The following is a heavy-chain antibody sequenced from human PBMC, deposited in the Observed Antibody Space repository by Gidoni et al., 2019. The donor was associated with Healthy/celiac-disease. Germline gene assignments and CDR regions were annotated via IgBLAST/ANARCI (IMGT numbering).Heavy chain of an antibody. D-gene: IGHD4-17*01. CDR2: IYHSGST. J-gene: IGHJ4*02. Sequence: QVQLQESGPGLVKPSETLSLTCTVSGYSISSGYYWGWIRQPPGKGLEWIGSIYHSGSTYYNPSLKSRVTISVDTSKNQFSLKLSSVTAADTAVYYCARDHQGDYVFDYWGQGTLVTVSS. V-gene: IGHV4-38-2*02. CDR1: GYSISSGYY. CDR3: ARDHQGDYVFDY.